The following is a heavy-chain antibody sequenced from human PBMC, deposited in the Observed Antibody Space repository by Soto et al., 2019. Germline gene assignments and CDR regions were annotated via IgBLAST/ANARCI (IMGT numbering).Heavy chain of an antibody. CDR2: ISSSGTFK. J-gene: IGHJ4*02. V-gene: IGHV3-21*01. D-gene: IGHD2-15*01. CDR1: GFFFTTNS. CDR3: ARDPPHGGTSSWDADS. Sequence: GGSLRLSCEASGFFFTTNSMNWVRQVPGKGLQWLSSISSSGTFKSYGDSVKGRFTISRDNAKNSLFLQMNNLSGEDTGLYYCARDPPHGGTSSWDADSWGQGTLVTSPQ.